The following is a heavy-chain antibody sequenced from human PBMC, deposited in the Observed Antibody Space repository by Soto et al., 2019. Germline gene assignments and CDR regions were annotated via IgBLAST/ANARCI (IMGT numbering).Heavy chain of an antibody. CDR2: INAGNGNT. CDR3: ARDGGYSGYDYGTFDY. Sequence: ASVKVSCKASGYTFTSYAIHWVRQAPVQSLEWMGWINAGNGNTKYSQKFQGRVTITRDTSVSTAYMELSSLRSEDTAVYYCARDGGYSGYDYGTFDYWGQGTLVTVSS. CDR1: GYTFTSYA. J-gene: IGHJ4*02. V-gene: IGHV1-3*01. D-gene: IGHD5-12*01.